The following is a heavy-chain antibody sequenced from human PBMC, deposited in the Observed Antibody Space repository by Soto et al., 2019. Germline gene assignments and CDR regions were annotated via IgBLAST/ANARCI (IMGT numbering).Heavy chain of an antibody. CDR1: GFAFSAYA. J-gene: IGHJ4*02. D-gene: IGHD2-15*01. CDR3: TKDVLYCGGGSCLVGPSNTFDH. V-gene: IGHV3-23*01. Sequence: EVQLLESGGALVQPGGSLRLSCAASGFAFSAYAMNWVRHTPGKGLEWVSRVSGTGRTTYHADSVKGRFTMSRDNSKDTVYLQMNSLRADDTAVYYCTKDVLYCGGGSCLVGPSNTFDHWGQGTLVTVSS. CDR2: VSGTGRTT.